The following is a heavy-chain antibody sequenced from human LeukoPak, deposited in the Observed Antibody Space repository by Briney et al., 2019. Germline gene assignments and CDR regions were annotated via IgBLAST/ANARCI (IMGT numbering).Heavy chain of an antibody. Sequence: GGSLRLPCAASGFTFSSYWMHWVRQAPGKGLVWVSRIKSDGSSTTYADSVKGRFTISRDNAKNTLYLQMNSLRAEDTAVYYCATNYYGSGPDHWGQGTLVTVSS. CDR1: GFTFSSYW. J-gene: IGHJ4*02. CDR3: ATNYYGSGPDH. V-gene: IGHV3-74*01. CDR2: IKSDGSST. D-gene: IGHD3-10*01.